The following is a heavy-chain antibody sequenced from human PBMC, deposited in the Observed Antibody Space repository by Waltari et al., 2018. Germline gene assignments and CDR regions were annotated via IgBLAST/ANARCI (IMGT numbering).Heavy chain of an antibody. Sequence: EVQLVESGGGLVKPGGSLRLSCAAAGFTFSSSRMNWLRQAPGKGLECVSSISSSSSYIYYADSVKGRFTISRDNAKNSLYLQMNSLRAEDTAVYYCARRLSFDWYFDLWGRGTLVTVSS. D-gene: IGHD1-1*01. CDR2: ISSSSSYI. V-gene: IGHV3-21*01. CDR1: GFTFSSSR. CDR3: ARRLSFDWYFDL. J-gene: IGHJ2*01.